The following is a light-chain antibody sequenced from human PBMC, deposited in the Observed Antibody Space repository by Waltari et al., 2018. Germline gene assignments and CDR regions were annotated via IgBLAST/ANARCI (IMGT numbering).Light chain of an antibody. V-gene: IGLV3-9*01. CDR3: QVWDSSWV. J-gene: IGLJ3*02. Sequence: SYELTQPPSVSVALGQTATIPCGGNNIGKKNVHWYQQKAGQAPVLFIYRDSNRPSGIPERFSGSNSRNAATLTISRVQADDAADYYCQVWDSSWVFGGGSKLTVL. CDR1: NIGKKN. CDR2: RDS.